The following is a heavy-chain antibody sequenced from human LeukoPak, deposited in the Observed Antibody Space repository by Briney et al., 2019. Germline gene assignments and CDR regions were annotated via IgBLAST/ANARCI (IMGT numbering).Heavy chain of an antibody. D-gene: IGHD1-26*01. CDR3: AKDSSGSDPFDY. J-gene: IGHJ4*02. V-gene: IGHV3-30*02. CDR1: GFTFKNYG. Sequence: GGSLRLSCAASGFTFKNYGMHWVRQAPGKGLEWVAFTRNVGNTIYYADSVKGRFTISRDDSKNTLYLQMNSLRPEDTAVYHCAKDSSGSDPFDYWGQGTLVTVSS. CDR2: TRNVGNTI.